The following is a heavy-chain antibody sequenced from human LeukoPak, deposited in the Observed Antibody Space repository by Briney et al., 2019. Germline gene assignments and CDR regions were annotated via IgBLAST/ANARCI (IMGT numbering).Heavy chain of an antibody. Sequence: PGGSLRLSCAASGFTFSSYAMSWVRQAPGKGLEWVSAISGSGGSTYYADSVQGRFTISRDNAKNSLYLQMNSLRAEDTALYYCARDRTTVSSPLDYWGQGTLVIVSS. V-gene: IGHV3-23*01. CDR3: ARDRTTVSSPLDY. J-gene: IGHJ4*02. CDR2: ISGSGGST. D-gene: IGHD4-17*01. CDR1: GFTFSSYA.